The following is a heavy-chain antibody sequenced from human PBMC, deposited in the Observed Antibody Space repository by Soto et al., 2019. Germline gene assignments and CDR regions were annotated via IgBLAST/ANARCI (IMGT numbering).Heavy chain of an antibody. Sequence: GESLKISCRGSGYTFTDYWIVWVRQMPGKGLEWMGVIYPGDSKTKYSPSFQGQVTLSADKSITTAYLQWSSLKASDTAVYYCARRLSGPKEEYNAYYFYGLDVWGQGTKVTVSS. CDR1: GYTFTDYW. D-gene: IGHD1-1*01. J-gene: IGHJ6*02. CDR2: IYPGDSKT. V-gene: IGHV5-51*01. CDR3: ARRLSGPKEEYNAYYFYGLDV.